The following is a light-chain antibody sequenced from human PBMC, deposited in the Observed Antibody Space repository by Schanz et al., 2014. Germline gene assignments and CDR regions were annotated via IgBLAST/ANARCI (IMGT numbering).Light chain of an antibody. Sequence: EAVLTQSPGTLSLSPGERATLSCRASQSVRSGNLAWYQQKPGQAPRLLIYGASSRATGIPDRFSGSGSGTDFTLSISRLEPEDFAVYYCQQYGNSPPFTFGQGTRLEIK. CDR2: GAS. CDR3: QQYGNSPPFT. V-gene: IGKV3-20*01. J-gene: IGKJ2*01. CDR1: QSVRSGN.